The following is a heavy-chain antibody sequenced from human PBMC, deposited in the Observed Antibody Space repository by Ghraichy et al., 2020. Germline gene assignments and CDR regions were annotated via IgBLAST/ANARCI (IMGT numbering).Heavy chain of an antibody. J-gene: IGHJ6*02. V-gene: IGHV4-31*03. CDR1: GGSISSGGYY. D-gene: IGHD3-3*01. CDR3: ARGVVGVVIIPVPYGMDV. Sequence: SETLSLTCTVSGGSISSGGYYWSWIRQHPGKGLEWIGYIYYSGSTYYNPSLKSRVTISVDTSKNQFSLKLSSVTAADTAVYYCARGVVGVVIIPVPYGMDVWGQGTTVTVSS. CDR2: IYYSGST.